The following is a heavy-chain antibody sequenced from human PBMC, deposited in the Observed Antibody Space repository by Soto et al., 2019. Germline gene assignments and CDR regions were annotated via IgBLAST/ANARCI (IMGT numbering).Heavy chain of an antibody. J-gene: IGHJ4*02. D-gene: IGHD6-13*01. V-gene: IGHV3-48*03. CDR1: GFTFSEYE. CDR3: ARFKAYTSAWSY. CDR2: ISSSGSAV. Sequence: GGSLRLSCVASGFTFSEYEINWVRQAPGKGLEWISYISSSGSAVYYADSVKGRFTISRDNAKNSVLLHVNSLRAEDASVYYCARFKAYTSAWSYWGQGTPVTVSS.